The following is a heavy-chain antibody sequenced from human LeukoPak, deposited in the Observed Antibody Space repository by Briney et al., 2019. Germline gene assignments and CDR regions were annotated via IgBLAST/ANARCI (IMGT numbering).Heavy chain of an antibody. J-gene: IGHJ4*02. V-gene: IGHV1-8*01. CDR3: ARVRTGQAYYDFWSGYYFFDY. CDR2: MNPNSGNT. CDR1: GYTFTSYD. D-gene: IGHD3-3*01. Sequence: EASVKVSCKASGYTFTSYDINWVRQATGQGLEWMGWMNPNSGNTGYAQKFQGRVTMTRNTSISTAYMELSSLRSEDTAVYYCARVRTGQAYYDFWSGYYFFDYWGQGTLVTVSS.